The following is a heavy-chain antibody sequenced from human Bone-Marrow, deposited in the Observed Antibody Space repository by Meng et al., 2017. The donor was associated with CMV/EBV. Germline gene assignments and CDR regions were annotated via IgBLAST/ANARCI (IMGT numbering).Heavy chain of an antibody. CDR2: ISGSGATK. CDR3: ARRYGDYGFDY. V-gene: IGHV3-23*04. CDR1: GFSFTVYD. J-gene: IGHJ4*02. D-gene: IGHD4-17*01. Sequence: QLVVSGGGVVQLGNSLRLSCAASGFSFTVYDMSWVRQVPGKGLEWVPRISGSGATKHYEDSVKGRFTVSRDNSRNTLYLQMGSLRAEDTAIYYCARRYGDYGFDYWGQGTLVTVSS.